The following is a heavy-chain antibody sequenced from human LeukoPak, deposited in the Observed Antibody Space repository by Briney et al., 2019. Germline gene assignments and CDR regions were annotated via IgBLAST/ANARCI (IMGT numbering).Heavy chain of an antibody. Sequence: PGGSLRLSCVASGFSFSNSWMSWVRQAPGKGLEWVANIKQDGSEKYYVDSVKGRFTISRDNAKNSLYLQMNSLRAEDTAVYYCASHYSNPHIGPIYYFDYWGQGTLVTVSS. CDR3: ASHYSNPHIGPIYYFDY. CDR2: IKQDGSEK. CDR1: GFSFSNSW. J-gene: IGHJ4*02. V-gene: IGHV3-7*01. D-gene: IGHD4-11*01.